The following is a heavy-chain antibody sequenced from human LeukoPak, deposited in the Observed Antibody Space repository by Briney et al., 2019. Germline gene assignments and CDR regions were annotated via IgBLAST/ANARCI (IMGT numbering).Heavy chain of an antibody. CDR2: ISGSSGST. Sequence: GGSLRLSCAASGFTVSSNYMSWVRQAPGKGLEWVPAISGSSGSTYYADSVKGRFTISRDNSKNTLYLQMNSLRAEDTAVYYCAKWGIVVVVAAPSGGAFDIWGQGTMVTVSS. CDR1: GFTVSSNY. CDR3: AKWGIVVVVAAPSGGAFDI. J-gene: IGHJ3*02. D-gene: IGHD2-15*01. V-gene: IGHV3-23*01.